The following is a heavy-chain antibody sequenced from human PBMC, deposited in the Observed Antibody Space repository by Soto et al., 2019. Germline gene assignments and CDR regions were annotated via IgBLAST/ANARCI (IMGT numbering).Heavy chain of an antibody. Sequence: QVQLQESGPGLVKPSETLSLTCTVSGGSISSYYWSWIRQPPGKGLEWIGYIYYSGSTNYNPSLKRRVTISVDTSKNQFSLKLSSVTAADTAVYYCARDSGDPTYWYFDLWGRGTLVTVSS. CDR1: GGSISSYY. V-gene: IGHV4-59*01. D-gene: IGHD2-21*01. CDR3: ARDSGDPTYWYFDL. CDR2: IYYSGST. J-gene: IGHJ2*01.